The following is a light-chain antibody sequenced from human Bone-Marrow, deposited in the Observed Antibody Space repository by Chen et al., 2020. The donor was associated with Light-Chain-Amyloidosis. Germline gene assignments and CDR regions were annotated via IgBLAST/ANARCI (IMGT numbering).Light chain of an antibody. CDR1: NIGSTS. V-gene: IGLV3-21*02. J-gene: IGLJ3*02. Sequence: SYVLTQPSSVSVAPGQTPTIACGGNNIGSTSVHWYQQTPGQAPLLVVYDDSDRSSGIPERLSGSNSGNTATLTISRVEAGDEAAYYCQVWDRSSDRPVFGGGTKLTVL. CDR2: DDS. CDR3: QVWDRSSDRPV.